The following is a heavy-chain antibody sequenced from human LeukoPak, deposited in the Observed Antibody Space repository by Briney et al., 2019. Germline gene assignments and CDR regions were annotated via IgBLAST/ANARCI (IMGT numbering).Heavy chain of an antibody. CDR2: FIPVHDTA. CDR3: AMLGVIPD. J-gene: IGHJ1*01. V-gene: IGHV1-69*10. CDR1: GGTFTKYV. D-gene: IGHD2-21*01. Sequence: SVNHSCKASGGTFTKYVISWLRVAPGQGLEWMGRFIPVHDTANYAHKFQGRVILTADTSTSTAYMELTSLRSEDTAVYYCAMLGVIPDWGQGTLITVSS.